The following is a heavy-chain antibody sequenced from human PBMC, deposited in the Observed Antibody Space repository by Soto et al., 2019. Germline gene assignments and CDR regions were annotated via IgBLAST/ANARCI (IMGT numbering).Heavy chain of an antibody. CDR2: IYYGEST. D-gene: IGHD4-17*01. CDR3: ARDMGSAMTTRIFDH. V-gene: IGHV4-30-4*01. CDR1: GGSVDSGNHY. Sequence: QVLVQESRPGLVKPSQTLTLSCTVSGGSVDSGNHYWNWIRQPPGKGLEWIGYIYYGESTYYNPSLKSRATISVDTSQSRFSLRLTSVTAADTAVYYCARDMGSAMTTRIFDHWGQGTLVTVSS. J-gene: IGHJ4*02.